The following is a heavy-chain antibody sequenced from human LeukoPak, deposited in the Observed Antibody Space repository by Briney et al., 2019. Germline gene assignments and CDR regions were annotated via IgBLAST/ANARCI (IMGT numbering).Heavy chain of an antibody. CDR1: AFTFSSYA. V-gene: IGHV3-23*01. CDR3: AKKGGNSGFFDS. D-gene: IGHD4-23*01. CDR2: IGPSGAST. J-gene: IGHJ4*02. Sequence: GRSLRLSCAAYAFTFSSYAMSWVRQAPGKGLEWVSAIGPSGASTYYTDSVKGRFTISRDNSKNTLYLQMNSLRAEDTAVYYCAKKGGNSGFFDSWGQGTLVTVSS.